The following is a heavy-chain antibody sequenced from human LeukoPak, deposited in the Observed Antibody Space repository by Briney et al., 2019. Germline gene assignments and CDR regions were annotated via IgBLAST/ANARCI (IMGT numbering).Heavy chain of an antibody. CDR2: TYPGDSAT. CDR3: ARQGGIVKWSCAYY. V-gene: IGHV5-51*01. J-gene: IGHJ4*02. D-gene: IGHD2-15*01. Sequence: GESLKISCKASGYSFTNYWFGWVRQLPGKGLEWMGITYPGDSATRYSPSFRGQVTISADKSINTAYLQWTSLKASDTAMYYCARQGGIVKWSCAYYWGQGTLVTVSS. CDR1: GYSFTNYW.